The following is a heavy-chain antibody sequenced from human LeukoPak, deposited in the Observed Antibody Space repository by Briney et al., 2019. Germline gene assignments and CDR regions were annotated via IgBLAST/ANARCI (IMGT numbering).Heavy chain of an antibody. J-gene: IGHJ6*03. V-gene: IGHV3-21*01. Sequence: PGGSLRLSCAGSGFSFSSYSMDWVRQAPGKGLEWVSSISSSSSYIYYADSVKGRFTISRDNAKNSLYLQMNSLRAEDTAVYYCARDRIRRNMDVWGKGTTVTVSS. CDR2: ISSSSSYI. CDR1: GFSFSSYS. CDR3: ARDRIRRNMDV. D-gene: IGHD3-3*02.